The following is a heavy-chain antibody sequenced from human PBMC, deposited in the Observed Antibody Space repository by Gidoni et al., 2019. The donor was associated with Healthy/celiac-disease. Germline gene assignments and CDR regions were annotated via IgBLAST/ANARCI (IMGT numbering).Heavy chain of an antibody. V-gene: IGHV4-59*08. CDR3: ARQEYSYGNFDY. J-gene: IGHJ4*02. D-gene: IGHD5-18*01. CDR2: IYYSGST. Sequence: QPPGKGLEWIGYIYYSGSTSYNPSLKSRVTISVDTSKNQFSLKLSSVTAADTAVYYCARQEYSYGNFDYWGQGTLVTVSS.